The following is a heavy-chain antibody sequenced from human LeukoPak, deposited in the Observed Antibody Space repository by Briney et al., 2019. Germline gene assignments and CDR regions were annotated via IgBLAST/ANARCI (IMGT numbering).Heavy chain of an antibody. CDR1: GFTFSSYG. CDR2: IRYGGSNK. Sequence: GGSLRLSCAASGFTFSSYGMHCVRQAPGKGLEGVAFIRYGGSNKYYADSVKGRFTISRDNSKNTLYLQMNSLRAEDTAVYYCAKGVEFLEFDPWGQGTLVTVSS. D-gene: IGHD3-3*01. V-gene: IGHV3-30*02. CDR3: AKGVEFLEFDP. J-gene: IGHJ5*02.